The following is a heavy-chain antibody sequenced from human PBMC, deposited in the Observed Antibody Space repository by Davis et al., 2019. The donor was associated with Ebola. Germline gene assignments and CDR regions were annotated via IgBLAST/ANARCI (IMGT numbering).Heavy chain of an antibody. CDR2: IYYSGST. V-gene: IGHV4-39*01. D-gene: IGHD2-2*01. CDR3: ARIVPASSSLDY. J-gene: IGHJ4*02. Sequence: MPGGSLRLSCTFSGGSISSSSYYWGWIRQPPGKGLEWIGSIYYSGSTYYNPSLKSRVTISVDTSKNQFSLKLSSVTAADTAVYYCARIVPASSSLDYWGQGTLVTVSS. CDR1: GGSISSSSYY.